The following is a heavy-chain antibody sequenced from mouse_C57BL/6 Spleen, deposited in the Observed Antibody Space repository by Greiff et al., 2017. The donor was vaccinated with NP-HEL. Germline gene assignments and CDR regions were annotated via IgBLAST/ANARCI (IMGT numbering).Heavy chain of an antibody. Sequence: QVQLQQSGAELVRPGTSVKVSCKASGYAFTNYWIEWVKQRPGQGLEWIGVINPGSGGTNYNEKFKGKATLTADKSSSTAYMQLSSLTSEDSAVYFCARGTTVVATPDYWGQGTTLTVSS. CDR2: INPGSGGT. J-gene: IGHJ2*01. V-gene: IGHV1-54*01. D-gene: IGHD1-1*01. CDR3: ARGTTVVATPDY. CDR1: GYAFTNYW.